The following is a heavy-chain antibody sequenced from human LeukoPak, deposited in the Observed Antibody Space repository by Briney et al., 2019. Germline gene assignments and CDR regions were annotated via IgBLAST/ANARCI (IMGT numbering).Heavy chain of an antibody. J-gene: IGHJ5*02. CDR2: IYYSGST. CDR3: ARARDGHINNWFDP. D-gene: IGHD5-24*01. Sequence: PSETLSLTCTVSGGSINSYYWSWIRQPPGKGLEWIGYIYYSGSTNHNPSLKSRVTISVDTSKNQFSLKMSSVTAADTAEYYCARARDGHINNWFDPWGQGTLVTVSS. CDR1: GGSINSYY. V-gene: IGHV4-59*01.